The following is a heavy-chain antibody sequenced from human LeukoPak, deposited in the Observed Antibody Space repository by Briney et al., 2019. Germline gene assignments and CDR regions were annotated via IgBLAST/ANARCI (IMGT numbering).Heavy chain of an antibody. Sequence: SVKVSCKASGGTVSSYAISWVRQAPGQGLEWMGGIIPIFGTANYAQKFQGRVTITADESTSTAYMELSSLRSEDTAVYYCARCDSSSWFANYYYYGMDVWGQGTTVTVSS. D-gene: IGHD6-13*01. CDR2: IIPIFGTA. V-gene: IGHV1-69*13. CDR1: GGTVSSYA. J-gene: IGHJ6*02. CDR3: ARCDSSSWFANYYYYGMDV.